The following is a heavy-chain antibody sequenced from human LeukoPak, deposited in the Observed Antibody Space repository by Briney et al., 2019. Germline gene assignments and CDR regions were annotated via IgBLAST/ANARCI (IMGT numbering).Heavy chain of an antibody. J-gene: IGHJ5*02. V-gene: IGHV3-30*02. D-gene: IGHD3-3*01. CDR2: IRYDGSNK. CDR1: GFTFSSYG. Sequence: PGGSLRLSCAASGFTFSSYGMHWVRQAPGKGLEWVAFIRYDGSNKYYADSVKGRFTISRDNSKNTLYLQMNSLRAEDTAVYYCAKNHGNYDFWSGYWHWFDPWGQGTLVTVSS. CDR3: AKNHGNYDFWSGYWHWFDP.